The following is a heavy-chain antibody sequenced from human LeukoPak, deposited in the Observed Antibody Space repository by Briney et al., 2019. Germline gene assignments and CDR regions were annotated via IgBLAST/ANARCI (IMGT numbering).Heavy chain of an antibody. Sequence: GGSLRLSCAASGFTFSSYAMHWVRQAPGKGLEWVAVISYDGSNKYYADSVKGRFTISRDNSKNTPYLQMNSLRAEDTAVYYCARDLRAGQWLAKGGFDYWGQGTLVTVSS. CDR2: ISYDGSNK. D-gene: IGHD6-19*01. CDR3: ARDLRAGQWLAKGGFDY. CDR1: GFTFSSYA. J-gene: IGHJ4*02. V-gene: IGHV3-30-3*01.